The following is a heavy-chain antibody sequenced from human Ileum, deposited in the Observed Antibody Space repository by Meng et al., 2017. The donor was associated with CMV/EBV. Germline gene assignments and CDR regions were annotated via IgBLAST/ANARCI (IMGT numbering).Heavy chain of an antibody. V-gene: IGHV1-69*05. CDR3: ARSLHYEGGMDV. CDR1: GGTFSSYA. J-gene: IGHJ6*02. CDR2: IITIFGTA. Sequence: SVKVSCKASGGTFSSYAISWVRQAPGHGLEWRGGIITIFGTANYAQKFQGRVTINTDEYTSTAYMRLSSLRSEDTAVYYCARSLHYEGGMDVWGQGTTVTVSS. D-gene: IGHD4-17*01.